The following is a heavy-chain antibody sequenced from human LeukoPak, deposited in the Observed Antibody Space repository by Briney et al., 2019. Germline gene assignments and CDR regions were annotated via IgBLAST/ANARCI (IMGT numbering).Heavy chain of an antibody. V-gene: IGHV1-24*01. CDR3: AIRRLAVASAPFDH. CDR1: GRTLSQFS. Sequence: ASVTVSCKVSGRTLSQFSLQWVRQVPGKGLEWMGGSDPKDKTFYSQNFQGRVTLTEVTSTDTAYMELSSLIFEDTAVYYCAIRRLAVASAPFDHWGQGTLVTVSS. CDR2: SDPKDKT. J-gene: IGHJ5*02. D-gene: IGHD3-16*01.